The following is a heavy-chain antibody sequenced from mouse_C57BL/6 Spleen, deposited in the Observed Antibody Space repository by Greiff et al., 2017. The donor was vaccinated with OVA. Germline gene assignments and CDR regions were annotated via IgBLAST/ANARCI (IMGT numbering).Heavy chain of an antibody. V-gene: IGHV1-53*01. CDR2: INPSNGGT. CDR1: GYTFTSYW. J-gene: IGHJ4*01. Sequence: QVQLKQPGTELVKPGASVKLSCKASGYTFTSYWMHWVKQRPGQGLEWIGNINPSNGGTNYNEKFKSKATLTVDKSSSTAYMQLSSLTSEDSAVDYCARKASNLYAMDYWGQGTSVTVSS. D-gene: IGHD2-5*01. CDR3: ARKASNLYAMDY.